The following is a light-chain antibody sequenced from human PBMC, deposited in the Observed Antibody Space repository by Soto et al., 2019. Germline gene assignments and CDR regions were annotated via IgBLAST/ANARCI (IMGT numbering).Light chain of an antibody. Sequence: DIQMTQSPSSLSASVGDRVTITCQASQNINNYLNWYQQKPGKAPKLLIYKASSLESGVPSRFSGSGSGTEFTLTISSLQPDDFATYYCQQYNSYPVGFGQGTKVDIK. CDR2: KAS. J-gene: IGKJ1*01. V-gene: IGKV1-5*03. CDR1: QNINNY. CDR3: QQYNSYPVG.